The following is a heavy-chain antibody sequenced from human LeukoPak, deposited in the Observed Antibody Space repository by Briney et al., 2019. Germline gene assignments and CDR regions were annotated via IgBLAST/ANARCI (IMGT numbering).Heavy chain of an antibody. CDR1: GGSISSYY. CDR2: IYYRGST. Sequence: SETLSLTCTVSGGSISSYYWSWIRQPPGKGLEWIAYIYYRGSTNYNPSLKSRVTISVDTSKNQFSLKLSSVTAADTAVYYCARGAFHYYDSSGFAYYFDYWGQGTLVTVSS. CDR3: ARGAFHYYDSSGFAYYFDY. J-gene: IGHJ4*02. V-gene: IGHV4-59*01. D-gene: IGHD3-22*01.